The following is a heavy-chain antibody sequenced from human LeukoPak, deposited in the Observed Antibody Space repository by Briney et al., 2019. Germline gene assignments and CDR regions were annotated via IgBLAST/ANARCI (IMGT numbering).Heavy chain of an antibody. CDR2: VSHTGGSP. V-gene: IGHV3-23*01. CDR3: AKNADRGAYCRGGSCYPYYYYYMDV. D-gene: IGHD2-15*01. Sequence: GSLRLSCAASGITFSSYGMSWVRQVPGKGLEWVSSVSHTGGSPYYADSVKGRFTVSRDNSKNTLYLQMNSLTVEDTAIYYCAKNADRGAYCRGGSCYPYYYYYMDVWGTGTTVTISS. CDR1: GITFSSYG. J-gene: IGHJ6*03.